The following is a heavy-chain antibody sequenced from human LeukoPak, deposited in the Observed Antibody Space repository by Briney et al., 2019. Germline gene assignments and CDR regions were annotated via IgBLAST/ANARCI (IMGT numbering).Heavy chain of an antibody. CDR1: GYAFTDFY. CDR3: ARDLDYGSGSFSN. CDR2: INPNSGGT. Sequence: GASVKVSCKASGYAFTDFYIHWVRRAPGQGLEWMGWINPNSGGTTYAQKFQGRVTMTTGTSISTAYLELNGLRSDDTAVYYCARDLDYGSGSFSNWGQGAIVTVSS. J-gene: IGHJ4*02. D-gene: IGHD3-10*01. V-gene: IGHV1-2*02.